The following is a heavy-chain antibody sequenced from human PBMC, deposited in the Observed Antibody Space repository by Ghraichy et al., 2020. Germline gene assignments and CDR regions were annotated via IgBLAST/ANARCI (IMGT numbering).Heavy chain of an antibody. CDR2: IKQDGSEK. J-gene: IGHJ4*02. Sequence: GGSLRLSCAASGFTFSSYWMSWVRQAPGKGLEWVANIKQDGSEKYYVDSVKGRFTISRDNAKNSLYLQMNSLRAEDTAVYYCARDHPRHYDSRSDYWGQGTLVTVSS. D-gene: IGHD3-22*01. CDR3: ARDHPRHYDSRSDY. V-gene: IGHV3-7*01. CDR1: GFTFSSYW.